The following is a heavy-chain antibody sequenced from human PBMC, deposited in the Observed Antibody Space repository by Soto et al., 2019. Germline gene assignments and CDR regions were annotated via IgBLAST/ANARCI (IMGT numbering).Heavy chain of an antibody. CDR1: GFTFSSYW. D-gene: IGHD6-6*01. V-gene: IGHV3-7*01. CDR3: AREGYSSSSLYYYYYYMDV. CDR2: IKQDGSEK. J-gene: IGHJ6*03. Sequence: GGSLRLSCAASGFTFSSYWMSWVRQAPGKGLEWVANIKQDGSEKYYVDSVKGRFTISRDNAKNSLYLQMNSLRAEDTAVYYYAREGYSSSSLYYYYYYMDVWGKGTTVTVS.